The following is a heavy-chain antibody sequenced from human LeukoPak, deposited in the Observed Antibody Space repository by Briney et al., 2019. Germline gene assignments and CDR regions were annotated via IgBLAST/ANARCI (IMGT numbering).Heavy chain of an antibody. J-gene: IGHJ2*01. Sequence: PSETLSLTCTVSGGSISSGGYYWSWIRQHPGKGLEWIGYIYYSGSTYYNPSLKSRVTISVDTSKNQFSLKLSSVTAADTAVYYCARQGAISRFQGWYFDLWGRGTLVTVSS. CDR1: GGSISSGGYY. CDR3: ARQGAISRFQGWYFDL. D-gene: IGHD3-9*01. V-gene: IGHV4-31*03. CDR2: IYYSGST.